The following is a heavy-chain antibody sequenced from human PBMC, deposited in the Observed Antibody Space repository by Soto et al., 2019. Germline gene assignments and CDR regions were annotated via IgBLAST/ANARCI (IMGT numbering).Heavy chain of an antibody. V-gene: IGHV4-30-2*01. CDR3: AAGGGIPRYY. D-gene: IGHD1-26*01. CDR1: GGSISSGGYS. Sequence: QLQLQESGSGLVKPSQTLSLTCAVSGGSISSGGYSWSWIRQPPGKGLEWIGYIYHSGSTYYNPSLKSPVSSSVGRSKTQLSPKLSSVTAADTAVYYLAAGGGIPRYYWGQGTLVTVSS. CDR2: IYHSGST. J-gene: IGHJ4*02.